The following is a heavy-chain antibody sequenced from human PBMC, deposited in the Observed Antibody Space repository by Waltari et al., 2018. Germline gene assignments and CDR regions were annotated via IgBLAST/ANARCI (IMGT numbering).Heavy chain of an antibody. CDR2: IYWNDDK. D-gene: IGHD5-12*01. J-gene: IGHJ4*02. CDR1: GFSLSTSGVG. V-gene: IGHV2-5*01. CDR3: ARHKYGRWLQLRYFDY. Sequence: QITLKESGPTLVKPTQTLTLTCTFSGFSLSTSGVGVGWIRQPPGKALEWLALIYWNDDKRYSPSLKSRLTITKDTSKNQVVLTMTNMDPVDTATYYCARHKYGRWLQLRYFDYWGQGTLVTVSS.